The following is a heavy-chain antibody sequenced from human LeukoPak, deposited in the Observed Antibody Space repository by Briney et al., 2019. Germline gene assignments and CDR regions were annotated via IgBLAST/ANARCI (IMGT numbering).Heavy chain of an antibody. CDR1: GGSISSYY. J-gene: IGHJ4*02. Sequence: SETLSLTCTVSGGSISSYYWGWLRQPPGKGLEWIGSIYYSGSTYYNPSLKSRVTISVDTSKNQFSLKLSSVTAADTAVYYCARHSLSWYYFDYWGQGTLVTVSS. CDR3: ARHSLSWYYFDY. V-gene: IGHV4-39*01. CDR2: IYYSGST. D-gene: IGHD2-8*02.